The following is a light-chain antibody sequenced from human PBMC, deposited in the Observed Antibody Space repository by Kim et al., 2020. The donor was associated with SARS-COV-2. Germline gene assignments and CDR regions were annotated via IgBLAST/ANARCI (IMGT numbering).Light chain of an antibody. CDR3: QQANSLPIT. CDR1: QDISRW. CDR2: GAY. Sequence: DIQMTQSPSSVSASVGDRVTITCRASQDISRWLGWYQQTPGKAPKLLIYGAYSLQSGVPPRFSGSGSGTDFSLTISSLQPEDSGTYYCQQANSLPITFGQGTRLEIK. J-gene: IGKJ5*01. V-gene: IGKV1D-12*01.